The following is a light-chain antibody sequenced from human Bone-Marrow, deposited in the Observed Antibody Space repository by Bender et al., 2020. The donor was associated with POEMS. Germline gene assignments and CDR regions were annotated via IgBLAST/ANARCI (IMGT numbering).Light chain of an antibody. V-gene: IGLV3-1*01. Sequence: SYELTQPSSVSVSPGQTARITCSGDMLAKKYARWFQQKPGQSPVLVIHKDKQRPSGIPERFSGSNSGNTATLTISGTQAMDEADYYCQAWDSSTVVFGGGTKLTVL. CDR1: MLAKKY. J-gene: IGLJ2*01. CDR3: QAWDSSTVV. CDR2: KDK.